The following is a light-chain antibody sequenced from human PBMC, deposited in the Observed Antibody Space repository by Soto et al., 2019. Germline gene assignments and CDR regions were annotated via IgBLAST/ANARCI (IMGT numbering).Light chain of an antibody. CDR3: QQYGSSVTVT. Sequence: EIVLTQSPGTLSLSPGERATLSCRASQSVSGRFLAWYQQKPGQAPRLLIYGASSRPTDIPDRFSGSGSGTDFTLTISRLEPEDFAVYHCQQYGSSVTVTFGRGTKVDIK. J-gene: IGKJ4*01. CDR2: GAS. CDR1: QSVSGRF. V-gene: IGKV3-20*01.